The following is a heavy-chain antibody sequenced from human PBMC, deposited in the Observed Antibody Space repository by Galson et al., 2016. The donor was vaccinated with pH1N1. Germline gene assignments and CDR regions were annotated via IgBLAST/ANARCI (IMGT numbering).Heavy chain of an antibody. D-gene: IGHD3-10*01. Sequence: SVKVSCKASRYSFISYYMHWVRQAPGQGLEWMGIVDPGDGGTHYAQKFQGRVTMTSDTSTSTVYMELSSLKYDDTAMYYCVGIKGGAFDIWGQGTMVIVSS. CDR2: VDPGDGGT. J-gene: IGHJ3*02. CDR3: VGIKGGAFDI. CDR1: RYSFISYY. V-gene: IGHV1-46*01.